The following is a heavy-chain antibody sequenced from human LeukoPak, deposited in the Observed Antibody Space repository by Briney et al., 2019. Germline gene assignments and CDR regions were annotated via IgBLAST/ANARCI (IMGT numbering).Heavy chain of an antibody. V-gene: IGHV4-30-4*01. CDR3: ARYYGGSFGYYFDY. Sequence: SETLSLTCTVSGGSISSYYWSWIRQPPGKGLEWIGYIYYSGSTYYNPSLKSRVTISVDTSKNQFSLKLSSVTAADTAVYYCARYYGGSFGYYFDYWGQGTLVTVSS. J-gene: IGHJ4*02. CDR1: GGSISSYY. CDR2: IYYSGST. D-gene: IGHD4-23*01.